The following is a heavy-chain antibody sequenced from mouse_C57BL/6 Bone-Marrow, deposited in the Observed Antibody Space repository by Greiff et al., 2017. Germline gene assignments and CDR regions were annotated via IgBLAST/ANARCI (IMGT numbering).Heavy chain of an antibody. CDR1: GYTFTSYG. CDR3: ARHDYYHLTFAY. V-gene: IGHV1-81*01. D-gene: IGHD2-3*01. Sequence: VQLQQSGAELARPGASVKLSCKASGYTFTSYGISWVKQRTGQGLEWIGEIYPRSGNTYYNEKFKGKATLTADKSSRTAYMELHSVTSEVSAVYFCARHDYYHLTFAYWGQGSLVTVSA. CDR2: IYPRSGNT. J-gene: IGHJ3*01.